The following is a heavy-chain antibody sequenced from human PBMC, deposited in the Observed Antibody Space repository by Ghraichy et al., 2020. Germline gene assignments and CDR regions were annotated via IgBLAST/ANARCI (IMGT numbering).Heavy chain of an antibody. V-gene: IGHV3-7*01. J-gene: IGHJ6*02. Sequence: GESLNISCVASGFTFRSYWMSWVRQPPGKGLEWVANINQDGSEKDYVDSVKGRFTISRDNAKNSLYLQMNSLRAEDTAVYYCARVPGIVGATPYYGLDIWGPGTTVTVSS. D-gene: IGHD1-26*01. CDR1: GFTFRSYW. CDR3: ARVPGIVGATPYYGLDI. CDR2: INQDGSEK.